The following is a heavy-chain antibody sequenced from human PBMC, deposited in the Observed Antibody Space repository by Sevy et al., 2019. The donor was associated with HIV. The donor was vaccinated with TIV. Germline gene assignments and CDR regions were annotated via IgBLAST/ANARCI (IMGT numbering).Heavy chain of an antibody. CDR1: GFTFGDYA. Sequence: GGSLRLSCTGSGFTFGDYAMSWFPQAPGMGLEGVGFIRSKDYGGATEYAASVKGRFTISRDDSKSIADLQMNSLKTEDTAVYYCTRGYYYDSSGYSDYWGQGTLVTVSS. J-gene: IGHJ4*02. CDR2: IRSKDYGGAT. D-gene: IGHD3-22*01. CDR3: TRGYYYDSSGYSDY. V-gene: IGHV3-49*03.